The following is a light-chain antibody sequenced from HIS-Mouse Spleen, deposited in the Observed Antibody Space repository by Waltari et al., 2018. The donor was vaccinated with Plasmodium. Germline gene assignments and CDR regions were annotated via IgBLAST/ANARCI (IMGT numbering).Light chain of an antibody. CDR3: CSYAGSSTNWV. CDR1: SSDVGSYNL. CDR2: EVS. J-gene: IGLJ3*02. Sequence: QSALTQPASVSGSPGQSITISCTGTSSDVGSYNLVSWYQQHHGKAPKLMIYEVSKRPSGFSNRFSGSKSGNTASLTISGLQAEDEADYYCCSYAGSSTNWVFGGGTKLTVL. V-gene: IGLV2-23*02.